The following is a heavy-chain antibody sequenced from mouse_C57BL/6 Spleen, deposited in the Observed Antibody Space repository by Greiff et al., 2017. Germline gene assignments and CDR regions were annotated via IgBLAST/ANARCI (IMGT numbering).Heavy chain of an antibody. J-gene: IGHJ4*01. V-gene: IGHV1-78*01. D-gene: IGHD1-1*01. CDR1: GYNFTDHT. CDR2: IYTRDGST. CDR3: ARAVDCGDYAMDY. Sequence: QVQLKESDAELVKPGASVKISCKVSGYNFTDHTIHWMKQRPEQGLEWIGYIYTRDGSTKHNEKFKGKATLTADKSYSTAYMLLNSLTSEYSAVYFCARAVDCGDYAMDYWGQGTSVTVSS.